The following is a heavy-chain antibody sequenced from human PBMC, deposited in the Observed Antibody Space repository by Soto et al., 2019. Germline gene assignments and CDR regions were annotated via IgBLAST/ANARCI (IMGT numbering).Heavy chain of an antibody. CDR1: GFSLSNARMG. J-gene: IGHJ6*02. CDR3: ARRSLLWFGEHTYYYYGMDV. CDR2: IFSNDEK. V-gene: IGHV2-26*01. D-gene: IGHD3-10*01. Sequence: SGPTLVNPTETLALTCTVSGFSLSNARMGVSWIRQPPGKALEWLAHIFSNDEKSYSTSLKSRLTISKDTSKSQVVLTMTNMDPVDTATYYCARRSLLWFGEHTYYYYGMDVWGQGTTVTVSS.